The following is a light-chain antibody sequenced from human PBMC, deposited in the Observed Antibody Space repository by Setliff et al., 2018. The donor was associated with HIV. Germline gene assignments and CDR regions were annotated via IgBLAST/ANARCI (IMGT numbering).Light chain of an antibody. CDR2: DVR. Sequence: QSALTQSASVSGTPGQSITISCTGTSGDVGAYNYVSWYQQHPGKAPKLLIYDVRNRPSGVSNRFSGSKSGNTASLTISGLQAEDEADYYCCSYAGSRIFYVFGTGTKSPS. CDR1: SGDVGAYNY. J-gene: IGLJ1*01. V-gene: IGLV2-14*03. CDR3: CSYAGSRIFYV.